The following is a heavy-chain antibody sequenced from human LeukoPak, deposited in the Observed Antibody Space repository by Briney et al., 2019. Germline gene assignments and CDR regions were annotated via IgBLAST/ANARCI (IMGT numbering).Heavy chain of an antibody. CDR2: ISSSSTTI. CDR3: VRDSRHVPAY. V-gene: IGHV3-48*04. CDR1: GFPLSSYS. Sequence: GGSLRLSCVASGFPLSSYSMNWVRQAPGRGLDWVSYISSSSTTIYYAASVKGRFTMSRDNAQNSLYLQMNSLRPEDTAFYYCVRDSRHVPAYWGQGILVTVSS. J-gene: IGHJ4*02.